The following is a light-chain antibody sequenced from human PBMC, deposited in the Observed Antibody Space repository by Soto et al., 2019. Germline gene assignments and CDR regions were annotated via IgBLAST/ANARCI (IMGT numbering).Light chain of an antibody. V-gene: IGLV2-18*01. CDR3: SLYTSENAYV. Sequence: QSALTQPPSVSGSPGQSVTISCTGTSTDFVGYNRVSWYQQPPGTAPKLMIYEVSKRPSGVRDRFSGSKSGNTASLTISGLQAADEADYYCSLYTSENAYVFGTGTKVTVL. CDR1: STDFVGYNR. J-gene: IGLJ1*01. CDR2: EVS.